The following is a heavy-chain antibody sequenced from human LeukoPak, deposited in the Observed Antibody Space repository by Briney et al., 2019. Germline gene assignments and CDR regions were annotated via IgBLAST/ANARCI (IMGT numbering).Heavy chain of an antibody. Sequence: SETLSLTCAVSGGSISSDNWWSWVRQPPGKGLEWIGEIYHSGSANYNPSLQSRVTISVDKSNNHFSLRLTSVTAADTAVYYCATNGWYCLDHWGQGALVTVSS. CDR3: ATNGWYCLDH. V-gene: IGHV4-4*02. D-gene: IGHD6-19*01. CDR1: GGSISSDNW. J-gene: IGHJ1*01. CDR2: IYHSGSA.